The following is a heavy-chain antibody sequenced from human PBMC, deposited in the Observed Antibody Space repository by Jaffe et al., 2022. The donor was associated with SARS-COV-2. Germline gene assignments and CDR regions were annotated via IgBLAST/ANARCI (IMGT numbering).Heavy chain of an antibody. Sequence: EVQLVESGGGLVQPGRSLRLSCTASGFTFGDYAMSWVRQAPGKGLEWVGFIRSKAYGGTTEYAASVKGRFTISRDDSKSIAYLQMNSLKTEDTAVYYCTRPNDYGGNAPFDYWGQGTLVTVSS. J-gene: IGHJ4*02. CDR1: GFTFGDYA. CDR2: IRSKAYGGTT. CDR3: TRPNDYGGNAPFDY. D-gene: IGHD4-17*01. V-gene: IGHV3-49*04.